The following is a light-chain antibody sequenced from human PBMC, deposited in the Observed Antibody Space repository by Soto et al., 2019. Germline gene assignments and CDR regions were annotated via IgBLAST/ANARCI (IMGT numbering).Light chain of an antibody. V-gene: IGLV7-46*01. Sequence: QAVVTQEPSLTVSPGGTVTLTCASSTGVVTSGHYPHWFQQKPGRAPRTLMYDISNRHSWTPARFSGSLLGGKAALTLSGAQPEDDAEYYCLLYYGGPLVFGGGTKVTVL. CDR2: DIS. CDR3: LLYYGGPLV. CDR1: TGVVTSGHY. J-gene: IGLJ3*02.